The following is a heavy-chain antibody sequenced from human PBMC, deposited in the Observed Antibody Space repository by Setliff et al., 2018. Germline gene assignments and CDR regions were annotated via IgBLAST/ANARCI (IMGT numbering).Heavy chain of an antibody. CDR3: AKNTEWLGDSYDAFDS. CDR2: INFDGSST. J-gene: IGHJ3*02. V-gene: IGHV3-74*01. CDR1: GFTFSKYW. D-gene: IGHD6-19*01. Sequence: GGSLRLSCAASGFTFSKYWMYWVRQTPGKGLVWVSRINFDGSSTNYADSVKGRFTISRDNAKNTLYLQMNSLRAEDTAVYYCAKNTEWLGDSYDAFDSWGQGTMVTVSS.